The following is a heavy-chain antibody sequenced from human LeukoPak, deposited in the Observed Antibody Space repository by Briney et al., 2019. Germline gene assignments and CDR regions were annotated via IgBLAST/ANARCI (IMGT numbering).Heavy chain of an antibody. CDR1: GGSFSGYY. J-gene: IGHJ6*03. CDR2: INHSGST. D-gene: IGHD2-21*02. Sequence: SETLSLTCAVYGGSFSGYYWSWIRQPPGKGLEWIGEINHSGSTNYNPSLKSRVTISVDTSKNQFSLKLSSVTAADTAVYYCARATASHLLLAVIRDSYYMDVWGKGTTVTVSS. V-gene: IGHV4-34*01. CDR3: ARATASHLLLAVIRDSYYMDV.